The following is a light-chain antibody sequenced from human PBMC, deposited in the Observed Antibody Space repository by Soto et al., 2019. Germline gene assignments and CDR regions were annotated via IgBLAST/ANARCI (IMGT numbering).Light chain of an antibody. V-gene: IGLV1-51*02. CDR1: SSNIGNNY. CDR2: ENN. CDR3: GTWDNSLSGWV. Sequence: QSVLTQPPSVSAAPGQKVTISCSGSSSNIGNNYVSWYQHLPGTAPKLLLYENNKRPSGTPDRSSGSKSGTSSTLATAELQAGDEADYYCGTWDNSLSGWVFGGGTKLTVL. J-gene: IGLJ3*02.